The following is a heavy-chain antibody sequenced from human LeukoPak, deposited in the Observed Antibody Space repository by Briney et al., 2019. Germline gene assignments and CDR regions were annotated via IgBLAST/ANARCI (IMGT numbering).Heavy chain of an antibody. CDR2: IYYSGST. J-gene: IGHJ6*03. CDR1: GGSISSYY. V-gene: IGHV4-59*12. D-gene: IGHD3-10*01. CDR3: ARDMFMVRGYYYYIDV. Sequence: SETLSLTCTVSGGSISSYYWSWIRQPPGKGLEWIGYIYYSGSTNYNPSLKSRVTISVDTSKNQFSLKLSSVTAADTAVYYCARDMFMVRGYYYYIDVWGKGTTVTISS.